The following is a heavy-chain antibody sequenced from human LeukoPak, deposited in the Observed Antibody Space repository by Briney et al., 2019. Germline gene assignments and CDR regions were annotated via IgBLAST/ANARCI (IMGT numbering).Heavy chain of an antibody. V-gene: IGHV3-30*04. CDR3: ANSERGYTYGFSTFDY. CDR2: ISYDGANK. D-gene: IGHD5-18*01. CDR1: GFTFSSYA. Sequence: PGGSLRLSCAASGFTFSSYAMHWVRQAPGKGLEWVAVISYDGANKYYADAVKGRFTISRDNSKNTLYLQMNSLRPEDTAVYYCANSERGYTYGFSTFDYWGQGTLVTVSS. J-gene: IGHJ4*02.